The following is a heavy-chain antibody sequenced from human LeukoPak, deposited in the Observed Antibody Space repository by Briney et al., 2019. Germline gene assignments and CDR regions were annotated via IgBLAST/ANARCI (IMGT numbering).Heavy chain of an antibody. CDR2: ISGSGDST. CDR1: GFTFSSFA. CDR3: AKSDCTGASCYTQKD. D-gene: IGHD2-2*02. V-gene: IGHV3-23*01. J-gene: IGHJ4*02. Sequence: GGSLRPSCAASGFTFSSFAMNWVRQAPGKGLEWVSVISGSGDSTNYADSVKGRFTISRDKSKNTLYLQMNSLRAEDTALYYCAKSDCTGASCYTQKDWGQGALVTVSS.